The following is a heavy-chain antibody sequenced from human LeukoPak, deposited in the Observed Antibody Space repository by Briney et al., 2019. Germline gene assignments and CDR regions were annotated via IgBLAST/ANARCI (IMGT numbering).Heavy chain of an antibody. CDR2: IYHSGST. D-gene: IGHD3-22*01. J-gene: IGHJ4*02. V-gene: IGHV4-39*07. CDR1: GGSISSSSYY. Sequence: PSETLSLTCTVSGGSISSSSYYWGWIRQPPGKGLEWIGSIYHSGSTYYNPSLKSRVTISVDTSKNQFSLKLSSVTAADTAVYYCARSYYYDSSGFDYWGQGTLVTVSS. CDR3: ARSYYYDSSGFDY.